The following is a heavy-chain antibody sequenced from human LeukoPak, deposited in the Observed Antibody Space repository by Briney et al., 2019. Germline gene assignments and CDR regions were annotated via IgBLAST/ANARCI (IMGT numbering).Heavy chain of an antibody. CDR2: FDPEDGET. D-gene: IGHD2-2*01. CDR3: ATELWGEYQLPDPFDY. CDR1: GYTFTELS. V-gene: IGHV1-24*01. Sequence: ASVKVSCKVSGYTFTELSMHWVRQAPGKGLEWMGGFDPEDGETIYAQKFQGRVTMTEDTSTDTAYMELSSLRSEDTAVYYCATELWGEYQLPDPFDYWGQGTLVTVSS. J-gene: IGHJ4*02.